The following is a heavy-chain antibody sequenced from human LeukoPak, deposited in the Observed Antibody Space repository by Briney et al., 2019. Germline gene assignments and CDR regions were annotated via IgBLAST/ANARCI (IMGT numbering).Heavy chain of an antibody. CDR3: ARVGSSSSSDSVNYYYYYMDV. Sequence: ASVKVSRKASGYTFTGYYMHWVRQAPGQWLEWMGWINPNSGGTNYAQKFQGRVTMTRDTSISTAYMELRSLRSDDTAVYYCARVGSSSSSDSVNYYYYYMDVWGKGTTVTVSS. CDR2: INPNSGGT. V-gene: IGHV1-2*02. CDR1: GYTFTGYY. J-gene: IGHJ6*03. D-gene: IGHD6-6*01.